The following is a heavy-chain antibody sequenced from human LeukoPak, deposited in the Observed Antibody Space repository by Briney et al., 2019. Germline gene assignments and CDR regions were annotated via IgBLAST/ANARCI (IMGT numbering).Heavy chain of an antibody. CDR1: GGSISSSSYY. V-gene: IGHV4-39*07. CDR3: ARVQLEPYYYYYYMDV. J-gene: IGHJ6*03. CDR2: IYYSGST. Sequence: SETLSLTCTVSGGSISSSSYYWGWIRQPPGKGLEWIGSIYYSGSTYYNPSLKSRVTISVDTSKNQFSLKLSSVTAADTAVYYCARVQLEPYYYYYYMDVWGKGTTVTVSS. D-gene: IGHD1-1*01.